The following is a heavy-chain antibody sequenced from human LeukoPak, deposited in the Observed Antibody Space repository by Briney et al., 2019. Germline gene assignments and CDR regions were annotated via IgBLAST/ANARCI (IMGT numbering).Heavy chain of an antibody. Sequence: SVKVSCKASGYTFTRHYMHWVRQAPGQGLEWMGGIIPIFGTANYAQKFQGRVTITADESTSTAYMELSSLRSEDTAVYYCAREAAYCGGDCYAYYFDYWGQGTLVTVSS. J-gene: IGHJ4*02. CDR2: IIPIFGTA. CDR1: GYTFTRHY. CDR3: AREAAYCGGDCYAYYFDY. D-gene: IGHD2-21*02. V-gene: IGHV1-69*13.